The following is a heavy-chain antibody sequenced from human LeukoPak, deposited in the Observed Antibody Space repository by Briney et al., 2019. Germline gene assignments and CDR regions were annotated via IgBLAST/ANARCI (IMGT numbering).Heavy chain of an antibody. J-gene: IGHJ4*02. CDR1: GYTFTSYG. D-gene: IGHD5-18*01. V-gene: IGHV3-33*01. CDR3: ARGDTAMVTFDY. CDR2: IWYDGSNK. Sequence: SCKASGYTFTSYGISWVRQAPGQGREWGAVIWYDGSNKYYAAPVKGRFTISRDNSKNTLYLQMNSLRAEDTAVYYCARGDTAMVTFDYWGQGTLVTVSS.